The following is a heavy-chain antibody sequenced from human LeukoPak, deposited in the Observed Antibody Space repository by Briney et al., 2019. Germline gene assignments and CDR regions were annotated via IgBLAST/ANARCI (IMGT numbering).Heavy chain of an antibody. D-gene: IGHD3-10*01. CDR2: INHSGST. CDR1: GGSFSGYY. Sequence: SETLSLTCAVYGGSFSGYYWSWIRQPPGKGLEWIGEINHSGSTNYNPSLKSRVTISVDMSKNQFSLKLSSVTAADTAVYYCARHEYGSGSYDYWGQGTLVTVSS. J-gene: IGHJ4*02. V-gene: IGHV4-34*01. CDR3: ARHEYGSGSYDY.